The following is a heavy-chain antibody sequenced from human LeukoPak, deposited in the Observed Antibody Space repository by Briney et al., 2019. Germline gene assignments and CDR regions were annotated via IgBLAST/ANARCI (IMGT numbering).Heavy chain of an antibody. Sequence: SETLSLTCTVSGGSISSYYWSWIRQPAGKGLEWIGRIYTSGSTNYNPSLKSRVTMSVDTSKNQFSLKLSSVTAADTAVYYCARDGLGYYDSSDCFDYWGQGTLVTVSS. CDR2: IYTSGST. CDR1: GGSISSYY. CDR3: ARDGLGYYDSSDCFDY. V-gene: IGHV4-4*07. D-gene: IGHD3-22*01. J-gene: IGHJ4*02.